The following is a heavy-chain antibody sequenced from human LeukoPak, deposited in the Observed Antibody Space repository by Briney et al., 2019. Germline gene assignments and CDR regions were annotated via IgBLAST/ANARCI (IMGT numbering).Heavy chain of an antibody. V-gene: IGHV3-30*03. J-gene: IGHJ4*02. CDR2: VSYDGSKK. CDR3: ARAHLGGYSSGLYYFDY. Sequence: GASLRLSCAASGITIESYGMHWVRQAPGKGLDWVAVVSYDGSKKYYADSVKGRFTISRDNSKNTVYLQMNSLRAEDTAVYYCARAHLGGYSSGLYYFDYWGQGTLVTVSS. CDR1: GITIESYG. D-gene: IGHD6-19*01.